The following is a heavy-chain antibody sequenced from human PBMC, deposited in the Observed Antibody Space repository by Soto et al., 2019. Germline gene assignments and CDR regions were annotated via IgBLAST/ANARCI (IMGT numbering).Heavy chain of an antibody. CDR1: GGSFSGYY. Sequence: KTSETLSLTCAVYGGSFSGYYWSWISQPPGKGLDLIGEINHSGSTNYNPSLKSRVTISVDTSKNQFSLKLSSVTAADTAVYYCARRTPPDGDAFDIWGQGTMVTVSS. CDR3: ARRTPPDGDAFDI. CDR2: INHSGST. V-gene: IGHV4-34*01. J-gene: IGHJ3*02. D-gene: IGHD2-2*01.